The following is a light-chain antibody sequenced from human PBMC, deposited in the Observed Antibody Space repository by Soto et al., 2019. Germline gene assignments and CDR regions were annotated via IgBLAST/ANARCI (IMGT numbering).Light chain of an antibody. Sequence: QSALTQPASVSGSPGQSITISCTGTGSDVGGFNFVSWYQQHPGKAPKLIIYDVSDRPSGVSNRFSGSKSGNTASLTISGLQTEDEAAYYCSSYPGTPTLGYVFGTGTKLTVL. CDR1: GSDVGGFNF. CDR2: DVS. CDR3: SSYPGTPTLGYV. J-gene: IGLJ1*01. V-gene: IGLV2-14*03.